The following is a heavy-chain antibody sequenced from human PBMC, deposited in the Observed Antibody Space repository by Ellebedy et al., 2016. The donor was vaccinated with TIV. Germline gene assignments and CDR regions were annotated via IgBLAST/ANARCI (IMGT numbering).Heavy chain of an antibody. Sequence: GESLKISCAASGISLRSYAMSWVRQAPGKGLEWVSTIGGTGGTTYYRESVKGRFTVSRDTSRNTLYLQMNSLRVEDTAVYYCAGAILKAYWGQGTLVTVSS. V-gene: IGHV3-23*01. D-gene: IGHD3-3*01. CDR3: AGAILKAY. CDR2: IGGTGGTT. J-gene: IGHJ4*02. CDR1: GISLRSYA.